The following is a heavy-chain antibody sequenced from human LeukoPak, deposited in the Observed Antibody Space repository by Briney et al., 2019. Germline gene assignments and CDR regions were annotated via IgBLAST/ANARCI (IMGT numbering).Heavy chain of an antibody. CDR1: GGSISSYY. V-gene: IGHV4-4*07. D-gene: IGHD3-10*01. J-gene: IGHJ6*03. Sequence: SETLSLTCTVSGGSISSYYWSWIRQPAGKGLEWIGRIYTSGSTNYNPSLKSRVTISVDTSKNQFSLKLSSVTAADTAVYYCARAPYYGSGSYAYYYYYMDVWGKGTTVTVSS. CDR3: ARAPYYGSGSYAYYYYYMDV. CDR2: IYTSGST.